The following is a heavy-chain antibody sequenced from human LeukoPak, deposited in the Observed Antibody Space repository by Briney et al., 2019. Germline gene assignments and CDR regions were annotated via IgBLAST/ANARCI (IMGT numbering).Heavy chain of an antibody. J-gene: IGHJ4*02. V-gene: IGHV1-69*13. Sequence: SVKVSCKASGGTFSSYIISWVRQAPGQGLEWMGGIIPMFGTANYAQRFQGRVTITADESTSTAYMELSSLRSEDTAVYYCAGERVAYCGGDCYSAFDYWGQGTLVTVFS. CDR2: IIPMFGTA. CDR1: GGTFSSYI. CDR3: AGERVAYCGGDCYSAFDY. D-gene: IGHD2-21*02.